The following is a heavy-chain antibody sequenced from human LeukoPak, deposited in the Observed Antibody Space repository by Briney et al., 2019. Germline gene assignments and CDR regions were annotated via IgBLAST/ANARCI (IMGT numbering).Heavy chain of an antibody. CDR2: IDTSGST. J-gene: IGHJ4*02. D-gene: IGHD4-17*01. CDR1: GGSISSGSYY. Sequence: SETLSLTCTISGGSISSGSYYWSWIRQPAGKGLEWIGRIDTSGSTNYNPSLKGRVTISVDKSKNQFSLKLSSLTAADTAVYYCARASHDYGDYSHFDYWGQGTLVTVSS. CDR3: ARASHDYGDYSHFDY. V-gene: IGHV4-61*02.